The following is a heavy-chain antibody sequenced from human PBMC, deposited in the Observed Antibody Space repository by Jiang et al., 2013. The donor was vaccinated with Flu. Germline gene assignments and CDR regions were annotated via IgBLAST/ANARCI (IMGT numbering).Heavy chain of an antibody. V-gene: IGHV4-59*08. CDR3: ARPRIVGATYAFDI. CDR2: ISYNGRT. Sequence: VLLKPSETLSLTCTVSGGSISSYFWSWIRQPPGKGLEYIGYISYNGRTNYNPSLKSRVTISVDTSKNQFSLKLKSVTAADTAMYFCARPRIVGATYAFDIWGQGTTVTVSS. CDR1: GGSISSYF. J-gene: IGHJ3*02. D-gene: IGHD1-26*01.